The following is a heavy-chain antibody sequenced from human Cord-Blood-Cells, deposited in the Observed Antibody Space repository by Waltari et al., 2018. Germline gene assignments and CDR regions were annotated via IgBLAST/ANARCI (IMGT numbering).Heavy chain of an antibody. V-gene: IGHV3-7*01. CDR2: IKQDGSEE. CDR1: GFTFSSYW. D-gene: IGHD2-15*01. J-gene: IGHJ3*02. CDR3: ARDRAGGPTDAFDI. Sequence: EVQLVESGGGLVQPGGSLRLSCAASGFTFSSYWMSWVRQAPGKGLGWVANIKQDGSEEYYVYSVKCRVTIARDNANNSLYLKMSSLRAWDTAVYYCARDRAGGPTDAFDIWGQGTMVTVSS.